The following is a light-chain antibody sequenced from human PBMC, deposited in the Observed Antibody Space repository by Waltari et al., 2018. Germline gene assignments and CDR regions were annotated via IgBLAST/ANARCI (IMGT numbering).Light chain of an antibody. CDR1: SRDVGGYNY. V-gene: IGLV2-8*01. Sequence: QSALTQPPSASGSPGQSVTISCTGTSRDVGGYNYVSWYQQHPGEAPKLIIYEVSKRPSGVPGRFAGSESGSTASLSVTGLQAEDEADDYCSSYAGSSTVVFGGGTKLTVL. CDR3: SSYAGSSTVV. CDR2: EVS. J-gene: IGLJ2*01.